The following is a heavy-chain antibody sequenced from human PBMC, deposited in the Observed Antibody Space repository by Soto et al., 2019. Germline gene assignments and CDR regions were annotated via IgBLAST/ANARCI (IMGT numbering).Heavy chain of an antibody. CDR3: AISGMVVTAIGGGFDY. CDR1: GYTFTSYA. Sequence: ASVKVSCKASGYTFTSYAMHWVRQAPGQRLEWMGWINAGNGNTKYSQKFQGRVTITRDTSASTAYMELSSLRSEDTALYYCAISGMVVTAIGGGFDYWGQGTLVTVSS. V-gene: IGHV1-3*01. J-gene: IGHJ4*02. CDR2: INAGNGNT. D-gene: IGHD2-21*02.